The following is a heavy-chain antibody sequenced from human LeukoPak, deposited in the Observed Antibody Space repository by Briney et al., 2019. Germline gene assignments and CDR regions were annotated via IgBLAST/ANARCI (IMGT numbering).Heavy chain of an antibody. CDR3: AKVPKGYDSSGYYELRFDY. V-gene: IGHV3-48*04. CDR2: ISSSSSTI. Sequence: GGSLRLSCAASGFTFSSYSMNWVRLAPGKGLEWVSYISSSSSTIYYADSVKGRFTISRDNAKNSLYLQMNSLRAEDTAVYYCAKVPKGYDSSGYYELRFDYWGQGTLVTVSS. D-gene: IGHD3-22*01. CDR1: GFTFSSYS. J-gene: IGHJ4*02.